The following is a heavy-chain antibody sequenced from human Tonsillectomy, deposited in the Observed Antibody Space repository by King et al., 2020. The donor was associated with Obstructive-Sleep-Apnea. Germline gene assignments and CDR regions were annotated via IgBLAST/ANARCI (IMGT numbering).Heavy chain of an antibody. V-gene: IGHV4-39*01. Sequence: LQLQESGPGLVKPSETLSLTCTVSGDSISSSTYYWGWIRQPPGKALEWLGTIYYTGSTYYNPSLKSRGTIFLDTSKNQVSLKLSSVTAADTGVYYCVSQLVSAGGYFESWGRGTLVTVSS. CDR2: IYYTGST. J-gene: IGHJ4*02. CDR1: GDSISSSTYY. CDR3: VSQLVSAGGYFES. D-gene: IGHD3-22*01.